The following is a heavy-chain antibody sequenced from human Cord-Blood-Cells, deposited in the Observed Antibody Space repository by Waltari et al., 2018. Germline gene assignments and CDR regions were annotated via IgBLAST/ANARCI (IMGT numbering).Heavy chain of an antibody. D-gene: IGHD2-15*01. Sequence: QVQLVQSGAEVKKPGASVKVSCKASGYTFTGYYMHWVRQAPGQGLEWMGWINPNSGGTNYAQKFQGWVTMTRDTSISTAYMELSRLRSDDTAVYYCARGGYCSGGSCYFDYWGQGTLVTVSS. CDR2: INPNSGGT. CDR1: GYTFTGYY. J-gene: IGHJ4*02. CDR3: ARGGYCSGGSCYFDY. V-gene: IGHV1-2*04.